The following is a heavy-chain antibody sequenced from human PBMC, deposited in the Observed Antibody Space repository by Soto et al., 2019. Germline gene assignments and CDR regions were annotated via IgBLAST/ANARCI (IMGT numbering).Heavy chain of an antibody. Sequence: QVQLVQSGAEVKKPGASVKVSCKASGYTFTSYGISWVRQAPGQGLEWMGWISAYNGNTNYAQKLQGRVTMTTDTSTSTAYMELRSLRSDDTAVYYCARDEDCGGDCYYAHYYYYGMDVWGQGTTVTFSS. V-gene: IGHV1-18*01. CDR1: GYTFTSYG. CDR3: ARDEDCGGDCYYAHYYYYGMDV. CDR2: ISAYNGNT. J-gene: IGHJ6*02. D-gene: IGHD2-21*02.